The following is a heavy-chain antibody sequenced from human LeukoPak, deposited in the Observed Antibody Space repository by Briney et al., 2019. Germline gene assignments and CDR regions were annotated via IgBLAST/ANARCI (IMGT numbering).Heavy chain of an antibody. CDR2: ISGSGGNT. CDR1: GFTFSSYA. CDR3: AKDPCSGGSCYSADY. V-gene: IGHV3-23*01. J-gene: IGHJ4*02. D-gene: IGHD2-15*01. Sequence: GGSLRLSCAASGFTFSSYAMSWVRQAPGKGLEWVSAISGSGGNTYYADSVKGRFTISRDNSKNTLYLQMTSLRAEDMAVYYCAKDPCSGGSCYSADYWGQGTLVTVSS.